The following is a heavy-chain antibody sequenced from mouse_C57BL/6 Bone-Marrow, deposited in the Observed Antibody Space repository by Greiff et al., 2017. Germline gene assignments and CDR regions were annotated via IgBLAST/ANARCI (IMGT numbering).Heavy chain of an antibody. D-gene: IGHD2-5*01. Sequence: VQLQQPGAELVKPGASVKLSCKASGYTFTSYWMNWVKQRPGRGLEWIGRIEPNSGGTKYNEKFKSKATLTVDKPSSTAYMQLSSLTSEDSAVYYCARGSNFNYYAMDYWGQGTSVTVSS. CDR2: IEPNSGGT. V-gene: IGHV1-72*01. J-gene: IGHJ4*01. CDR1: GYTFTSYW. CDR3: ARGSNFNYYAMDY.